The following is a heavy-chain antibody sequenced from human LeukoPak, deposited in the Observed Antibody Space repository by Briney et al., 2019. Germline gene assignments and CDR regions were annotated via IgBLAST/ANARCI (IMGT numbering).Heavy chain of an antibody. CDR2: IYYSGST. CDR3: ARTDLGRHFDY. CDR1: GGSVSSGSSY. D-gene: IGHD1-26*01. V-gene: IGHV4-61*01. J-gene: IGHJ4*02. Sequence: SETLSLTCTVSGGSVSSGSSYRSWIRQPPGKGLEWIGYIYYSGSTNYNPSLKSRVTISVDTSKNQFSLKVRSVTAADTAVYYCARTDLGRHFDYWGQGTLVTVSS.